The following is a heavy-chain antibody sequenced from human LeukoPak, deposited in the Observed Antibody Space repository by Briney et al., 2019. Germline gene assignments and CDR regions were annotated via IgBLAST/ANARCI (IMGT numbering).Heavy chain of an antibody. CDR2: MNPNRGNT. CDR3: ARGSTGYSSSLV. CDR1: GYTFTSYD. Sequence: ASVKVSCKASGYTFTSYDINWVRQATGQGLEWMGWMNPNRGNTGYAQKFQGRVTMTRNTSISTAYMELSSLRSEDTAVYYCARGSTGYSSSLVWGKGTTVTVSS. J-gene: IGHJ6*04. V-gene: IGHV1-8*01. D-gene: IGHD6-13*01.